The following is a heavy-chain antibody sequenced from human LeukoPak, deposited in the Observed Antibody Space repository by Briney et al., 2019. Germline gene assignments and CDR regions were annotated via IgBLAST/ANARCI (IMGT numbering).Heavy chain of an antibody. J-gene: IGHJ3*02. V-gene: IGHV3-48*01. CDR1: GFTFSSYS. D-gene: IGHD1-26*01. Sequence: GGSLRLSCAASGFTFSSYSMNWVRQAPGKGLEWVSYISSSSTSIYYADSLKGRFTISRDNAKNSLYLQMDSLRAEDTAVYYCARGENSGRGAFDIWGQGTMVTVSS. CDR3: ARGENSGRGAFDI. CDR2: ISSSSTSI.